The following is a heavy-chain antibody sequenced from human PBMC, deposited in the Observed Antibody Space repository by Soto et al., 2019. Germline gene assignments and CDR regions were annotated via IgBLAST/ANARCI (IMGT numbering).Heavy chain of an antibody. Sequence: GESLKISCQGSGYSFTSYWISWVRQMPGKGLEWMGRIDPSDSYTNYSPSFQGHVTISADKSISTAYLQWSSLKASDTAMYYCARPRDFWSGYYAYWDQGTLVTVSS. CDR1: GYSFTSYW. CDR2: IDPSDSYT. J-gene: IGHJ4*02. V-gene: IGHV5-10-1*01. CDR3: ARPRDFWSGYYAY. D-gene: IGHD3-3*01.